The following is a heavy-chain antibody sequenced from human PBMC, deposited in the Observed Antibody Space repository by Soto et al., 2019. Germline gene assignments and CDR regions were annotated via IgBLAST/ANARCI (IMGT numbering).Heavy chain of an antibody. CDR1: GGSISSGDYY. J-gene: IGHJ5*02. V-gene: IGHV4-30-4*01. Sequence: SETLSLTCTVSGGSISSGDYYWSWIRQPPGKGLEWIGYIYYSGSTYYNPSLKSRVTISVDTSKNQFSLKLSSVTAADTAVYYCARDMYYDILTGYYGLANWFDPWGQGTLVTVST. D-gene: IGHD3-9*01. CDR2: IYYSGST. CDR3: ARDMYYDILTGYYGLANWFDP.